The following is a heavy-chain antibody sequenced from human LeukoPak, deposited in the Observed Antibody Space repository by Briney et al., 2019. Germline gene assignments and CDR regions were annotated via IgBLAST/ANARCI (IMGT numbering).Heavy chain of an antibody. D-gene: IGHD3-3*01. V-gene: IGHV3-23*01. CDR1: GFTFSSYA. Sequence: PGGSLRLSCAASGFTFSSYAMSWVRQAPGKGLEWVSAISGSGGSTYYADSVKGRFTISRDNSKNTLYLQMNSLRAEDTAVYYCFPQLSDFWSGYYSAFDICGQGTRVTVSS. CDR2: ISGSGGST. CDR3: FPQLSDFWSGYYSAFDI. J-gene: IGHJ3*02.